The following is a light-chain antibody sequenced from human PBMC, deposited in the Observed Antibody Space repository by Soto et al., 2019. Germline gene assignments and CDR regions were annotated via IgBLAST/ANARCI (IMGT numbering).Light chain of an antibody. J-gene: IGLJ2*01. CDR3: AAWDDSLNGVV. CDR1: TSNIGSKT. Sequence: QSVLTQPPSASGTPGQRVTISCSGSTSNIGSKTVNWYQQVPGTAPKLLMYNNNQRPSGVPDRFSGSKSGTSASLAVSGLQSEDEGDYYCAAWDDSLNGVVFGGGTKLTVL. V-gene: IGLV1-44*01. CDR2: NNN.